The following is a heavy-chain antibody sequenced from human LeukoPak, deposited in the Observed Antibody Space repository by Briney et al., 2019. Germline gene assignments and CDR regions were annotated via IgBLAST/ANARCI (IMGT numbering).Heavy chain of an antibody. Sequence: PGGSLRLSCAASGFTFSSYGMTWVRQAPGKGLEWVSAISGSGGSTYYADSAKGRSTISRDNSKNTLYLQMNSLRAEDTAVYYCAKFGLAGSGRYHDAFDIWGQGTMVTVSS. CDR3: AKFGLAGSGRYHDAFDI. V-gene: IGHV3-23*01. CDR2: ISGSGGST. D-gene: IGHD3-10*01. CDR1: GFTFSSYG. J-gene: IGHJ3*02.